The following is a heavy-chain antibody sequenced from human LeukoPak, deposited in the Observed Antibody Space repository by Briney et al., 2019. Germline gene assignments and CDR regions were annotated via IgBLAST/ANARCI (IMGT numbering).Heavy chain of an antibody. CDR1: GGSISSYY. V-gene: IGHV4-34*01. CDR3: ASHHYGDYPLGY. Sequence: PSETLSLTCTVSGGSISSYYWSWIRQPPGKGLEWIGEINHSGSTNYNPSLKSRVTISVDTSKNQFSLKLSSVTAADTAVYYCASHHYGDYPLGYWGQGTLVTVSS. D-gene: IGHD4-17*01. CDR2: INHSGST. J-gene: IGHJ4*02.